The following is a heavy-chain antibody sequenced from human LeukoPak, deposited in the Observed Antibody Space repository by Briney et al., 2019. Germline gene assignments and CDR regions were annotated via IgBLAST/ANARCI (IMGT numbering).Heavy chain of an antibody. J-gene: IGHJ3*02. V-gene: IGHV1-69*01. CDR1: GGTFSTYS. D-gene: IGHD4-23*01. CDR3: ARDGYACNPDAFGI. Sequence: SVKVSCKASGGTFSTYSISWVRQAPGQGLEWMGGIIPIFGTTNYAQRFQGRVTFNADEYMSTVYMELSSLRSEDTAVYYCARDGYACNPDAFGIWGQGTMVTVSS. CDR2: IIPIFGTT.